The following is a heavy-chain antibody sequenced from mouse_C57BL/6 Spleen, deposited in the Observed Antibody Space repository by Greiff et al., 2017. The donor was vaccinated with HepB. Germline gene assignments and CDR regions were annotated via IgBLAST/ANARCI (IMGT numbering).Heavy chain of an antibody. CDR2: IFPGSGST. CDR3: AREGDYWFAY. D-gene: IGHD2-4*01. V-gene: IGHV1-55*01. CDR1: GYTFTSYW. Sequence: QVQLQQSGAELVKPGASVKMSCKASGYTFTSYWITWVTQRPGQGLEWIGDIFPGSGSTNYNEKLKSKATLIVDTSSITAYMQLSSLTSEDSAVYYWAREGDYWFAYWGEGTLVTVSA. J-gene: IGHJ3*01.